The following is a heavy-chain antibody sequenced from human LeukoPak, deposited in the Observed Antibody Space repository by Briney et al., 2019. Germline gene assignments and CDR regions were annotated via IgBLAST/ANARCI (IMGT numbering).Heavy chain of an antibody. Sequence: SETLSLTCTVSGGSIISSSYYWGWIRQPPGKGLEWIGSIYYSGSTYYNPSLKSRVTISVDTSKNQFSLKLSSVTAADTAVYYCAIPDGYNRYWYFDLWGRGTLVTVSS. V-gene: IGHV4-39*01. J-gene: IGHJ2*01. D-gene: IGHD5-24*01. CDR3: AIPDGYNRYWYFDL. CDR1: GGSIISSSYY. CDR2: IYYSGST.